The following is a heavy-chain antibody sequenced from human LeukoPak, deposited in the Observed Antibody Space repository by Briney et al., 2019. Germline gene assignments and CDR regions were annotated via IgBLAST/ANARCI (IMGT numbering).Heavy chain of an antibody. V-gene: IGHV4-4*02. Sequence: PSGTLSLTCAVSGGSIIGSNWWSWVRQPPGKGLEWIGEIYHSGSTNYNPSLKSRVTISVDTSKNQFSLKLSSVTAADTAVYYCARGLRSLYYYYGMDVWGQGTTVTVSS. CDR1: GGSIIGSNW. CDR3: ARGLRSLYYYYGMDV. J-gene: IGHJ6*02. D-gene: IGHD6-13*01. CDR2: IYHSGST.